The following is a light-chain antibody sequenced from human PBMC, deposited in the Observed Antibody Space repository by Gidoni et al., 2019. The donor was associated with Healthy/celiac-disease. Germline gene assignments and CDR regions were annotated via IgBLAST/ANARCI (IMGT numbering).Light chain of an antibody. J-gene: IGLJ2*01. CDR3: YSAADNMGV. CDR1: VLAKKY. Sequence: SYELTQPSPVSVSPGQTARITCSGDVLAKKYARWFQQKPGQAPVLVIYKDSERPSGIPERFSGSSSGTTVTLTISGAQVEDEADYYCYSAADNMGVFGGGTKLTVL. V-gene: IGLV3-27*01. CDR2: KDS.